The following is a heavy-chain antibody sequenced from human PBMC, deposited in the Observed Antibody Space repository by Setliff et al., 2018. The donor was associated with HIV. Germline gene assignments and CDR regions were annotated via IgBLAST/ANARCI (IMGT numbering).Heavy chain of an antibody. CDR3: ARATNYYDSSNYYMDV. D-gene: IGHD3-22*01. Sequence: ASVKVSCKASGYTSTSYAMHWVRQAPGQRLEWMGWINAGNGNTKYSQEFQGRVTITRDTSASTAYMELSSLRSEDMAVYYCARATNYYDSSNYYMDVWGKGTTVTVSS. J-gene: IGHJ6*03. CDR1: GYTSTSYA. V-gene: IGHV1-3*03. CDR2: INAGNGNT.